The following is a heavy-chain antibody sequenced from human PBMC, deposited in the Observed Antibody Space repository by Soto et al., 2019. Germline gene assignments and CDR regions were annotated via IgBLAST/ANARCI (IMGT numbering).Heavy chain of an antibody. D-gene: IGHD6-19*01. CDR2: ISTSSSYI. V-gene: IGHV3-21*01. CDR1: GFIFNSYS. CDR3: ARGAGSILASLDY. J-gene: IGHJ4*02. Sequence: GGSLRLSCAASGFIFNSYSLTWVRQAPGKGLEWVSCISTSSSYIYYADSVKGRFTISRDNAKNSLYLQMNSLRAEDTAVYFCARGAGSILASLDYWGKGTLVTVS.